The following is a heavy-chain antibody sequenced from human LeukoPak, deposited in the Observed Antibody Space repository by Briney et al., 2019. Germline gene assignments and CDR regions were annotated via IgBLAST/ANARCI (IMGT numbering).Heavy chain of an antibody. V-gene: IGHV3-53*04. CDR3: ASIIGSWRLWYYFDY. J-gene: IGHJ4*02. Sequence: GGPLRLSCAASGFTVSSNYMSWVRQAPGKGLEWVSVIYSGGSTYYADSVKGRFTISRHNSMNTLYLQMNSLRAEDTAVYYCASIIGSWRLWYYFDYWGQGTLVTVSS. CDR2: IYSGGST. D-gene: IGHD6-13*01. CDR1: GFTVSSNY.